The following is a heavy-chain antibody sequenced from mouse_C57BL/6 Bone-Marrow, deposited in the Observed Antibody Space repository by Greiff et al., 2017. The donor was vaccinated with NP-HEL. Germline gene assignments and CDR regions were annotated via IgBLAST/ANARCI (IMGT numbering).Heavy chain of an antibody. V-gene: IGHV1-19*01. CDR3: ARPSGYYAMDY. J-gene: IGHJ4*01. CDR1: GYTFTDYY. D-gene: IGHD2-10*02. Sequence: VQLQQSGPVLVKPGASVKMSCKASGYTFTDYYMNWVKQSHGKSLEWIGVINPYNGGTSYNQKFKGKATLTVDKSSSTAYMELNSLTSEDSAVYYCARPSGYYAMDYWGQGTSVTVSA. CDR2: INPYNGGT.